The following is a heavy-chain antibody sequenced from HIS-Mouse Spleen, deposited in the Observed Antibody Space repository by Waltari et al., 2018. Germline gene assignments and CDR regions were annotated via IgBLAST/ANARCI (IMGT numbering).Heavy chain of an antibody. D-gene: IGHD4-4*01. J-gene: IGHJ4*02. V-gene: IGHV1-46*01. CDR3: ARAPGRLQYDY. CDR1: GYTFTSYY. CDR2: ISPSGGST. Sequence: QVQLVQSGAEVKKPGASVKVSCKASGYTFTSYYMHWVRQAPGQGLEWMGIISPSGGSTSYAQKFQGRVTMTRDTSTSTVYMELSSLRSEDTAVYYCARAPGRLQYDYWGQGTLVTVSS.